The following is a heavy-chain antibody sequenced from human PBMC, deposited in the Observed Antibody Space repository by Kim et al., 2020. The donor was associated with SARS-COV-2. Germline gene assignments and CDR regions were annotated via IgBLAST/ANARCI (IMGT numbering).Heavy chain of an antibody. J-gene: IGHJ4*02. Sequence: ASVKVSCKVSGYTLTELSMHWVRQAPGKGLEWMGGFDPEDGETIYAQKFQGRVTMTEDTSTDTAYMELSSLRSEDTAVYYCATVYYYGSGPKLGHYFDYWGQGTLVTVSS. D-gene: IGHD3-10*01. CDR3: ATVYYYGSGPKLGHYFDY. V-gene: IGHV1-24*01. CDR1: GYTLTELS. CDR2: FDPEDGET.